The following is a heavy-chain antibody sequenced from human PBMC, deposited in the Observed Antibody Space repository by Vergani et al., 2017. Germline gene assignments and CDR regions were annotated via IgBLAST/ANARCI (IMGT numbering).Heavy chain of an antibody. CDR1: GGSFSGYY. V-gene: IGHV4-59*10. CDR2: IYTSGST. CDR3: AREDYYGLDAFDI. D-gene: IGHD3-10*01. J-gene: IGHJ3*02. Sequence: QVQLQQWGAGLLKPSETLSLTCAVYGGSFSGYYWSWIRQPPGKGLEWIGRIYTSGSTNYNPSLKSRVTMSVDTSKNQFSLKLSSVTAADTAVYYCAREDYYGLDAFDIWGQGTMVTVSS.